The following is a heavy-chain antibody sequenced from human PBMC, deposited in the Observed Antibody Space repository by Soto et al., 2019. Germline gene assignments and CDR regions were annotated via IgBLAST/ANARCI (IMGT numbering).Heavy chain of an antibody. D-gene: IGHD6-6*01. Sequence: QVQLVQSGAEVKKPGSSVKVSCKASGGTFSSYAISWVRQAPGQGLEWMGGIIPIFGTANYAQKFQGRVTITADESTRTAYMELSSLRSEDTAVYYCARAHGIAARPLPWYYGMDVWGQGTTVTVSS. CDR2: IIPIFGTA. V-gene: IGHV1-69*01. J-gene: IGHJ6*02. CDR3: ARAHGIAARPLPWYYGMDV. CDR1: GGTFSSYA.